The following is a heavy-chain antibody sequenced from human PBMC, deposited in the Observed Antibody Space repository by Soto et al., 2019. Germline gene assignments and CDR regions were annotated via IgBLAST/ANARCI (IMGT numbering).Heavy chain of an antibody. D-gene: IGHD3-10*01. V-gene: IGHV4-30-2*01. J-gene: IGHJ4*02. CDR2: IYHSGST. CDR1: GGSISSGGYS. Sequence: SETLSLTCAVSGGSISSGGYSWSWVRQPPGKGLEWIGYIYHSGSTYYNPSLKSRVTISVDRSKNQFSLKLSSVTAADTAVYYCARGGFGELVFDYWGQGTLVTVSS. CDR3: ARGGFGELVFDY.